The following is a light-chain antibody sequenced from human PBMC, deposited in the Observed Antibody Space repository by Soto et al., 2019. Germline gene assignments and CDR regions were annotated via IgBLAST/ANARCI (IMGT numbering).Light chain of an antibody. CDR3: QQYKTYWS. Sequence: DIQMTQSPSTLSASVGDRVTNTCRASQSIRGWLAWYQQKPGKAPEVLIYKASSLESRVPSRFSGSGSGTEFTLTISSPQPDDFATYYCQQYKTYWSFGQGTKVESK. CDR1: QSIRGW. J-gene: IGKJ1*01. CDR2: KAS. V-gene: IGKV1-5*03.